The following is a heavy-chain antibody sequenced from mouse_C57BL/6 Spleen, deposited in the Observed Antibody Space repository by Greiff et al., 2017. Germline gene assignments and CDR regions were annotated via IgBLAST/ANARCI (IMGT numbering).Heavy chain of an antibody. Sequence: EVHLVESGGGLVKPGGSLKLSCAASGFTFSSYAMSWVRQTPEKRLEWVATISAGGSYTYYPDNVKGRFTISRDNAKNNLYLQMSHLKSEDTAMYYCARDGTTGGFDYWGQGTTLTVSS. D-gene: IGHD1-1*01. CDR1: GFTFSSYA. CDR2: ISAGGSYT. CDR3: ARDGTTGGFDY. V-gene: IGHV5-4*01. J-gene: IGHJ2*01.